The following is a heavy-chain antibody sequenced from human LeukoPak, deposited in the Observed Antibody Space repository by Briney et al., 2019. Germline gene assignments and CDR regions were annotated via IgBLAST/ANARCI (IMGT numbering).Heavy chain of an antibody. CDR3: AVSIVVVPAASPRDY. V-gene: IGHV1-24*01. J-gene: IGHJ4*02. Sequence: ASVKVSCKVSGYTLTELSMHWVRQAPGKGLEWMGGFDPEDGETIYAQKFQGRVTMTEDTSTDTAYMELSSLRAEDTAVYYCAVSIVVVPAASPRDYWGQGTLVTVSS. D-gene: IGHD2-2*01. CDR1: GYTLTELS. CDR2: FDPEDGET.